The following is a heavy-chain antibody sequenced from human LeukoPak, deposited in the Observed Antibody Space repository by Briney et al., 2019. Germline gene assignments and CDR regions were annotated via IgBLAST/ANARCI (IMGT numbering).Heavy chain of an antibody. CDR1: GFTFSTYN. Sequence: GGSLRLSCAASGFTFSTYNMNWVRQALGKGLEWVSSITSSSSYTFYADSVKGRFTISRDNAKNSLYLQINSLRAEDTAVYYCAKGGGGYNPDYWGQGTLVTVSS. V-gene: IGHV3-21*01. CDR2: ITSSSSYT. J-gene: IGHJ4*02. CDR3: AKGGGGYNPDY. D-gene: IGHD5-24*01.